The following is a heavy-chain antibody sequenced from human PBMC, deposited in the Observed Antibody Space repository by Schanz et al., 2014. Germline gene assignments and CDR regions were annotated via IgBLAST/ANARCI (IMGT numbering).Heavy chain of an antibody. D-gene: IGHD2-2*01. CDR2: VPFDGSQK. CDR3: ARESSNDIVLVPGAVFDH. Sequence: QVQLAESGGGVVQPGRSLRLSCAASGFTFSSYALHWVRQAPGKGLEWVAFVPFDGSQKFYADSVKGRFTISRDNSKNTVYLQMNSLRPGDTAVYYCARESSNDIVLVPGAVFDHWGQGILVTVSS. J-gene: IGHJ4*02. CDR1: GFTFSSYA. V-gene: IGHV3-30*04.